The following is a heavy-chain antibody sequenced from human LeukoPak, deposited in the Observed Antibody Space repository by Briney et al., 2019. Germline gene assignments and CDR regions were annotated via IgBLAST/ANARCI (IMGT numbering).Heavy chain of an antibody. CDR1: GFTFSSYG. Sequence: GGSLRLSCAASGFTFSSYGMSWVRQAPGKGLEWVSAISGSGGSTYYADSVKGRFTLSRDNAKNSLYLQMNSLRAEDTAVYYCARDLNYDSSGLYDYWGQGTLVTVSS. CDR3: ARDLNYDSSGLYDY. D-gene: IGHD3-22*01. J-gene: IGHJ4*02. V-gene: IGHV3-23*01. CDR2: ISGSGGST.